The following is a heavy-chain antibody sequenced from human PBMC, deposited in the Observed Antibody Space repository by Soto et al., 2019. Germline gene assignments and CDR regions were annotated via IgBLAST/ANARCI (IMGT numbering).Heavy chain of an antibody. Sequence: SGPTLVNPTQTLTLTCTFSGFSLSTSGMCVRWILQPPGKDLKWLARIDWDDDKYYSTSLKTRLTISKDTSKNQVVLTMTNMNAVDTAAYYCASHRDEYTGSHYYGMDVWGQGTTVTVSS. D-gene: IGHD3-10*01. CDR3: ASHRDEYTGSHYYGMDV. J-gene: IGHJ6*02. CDR1: GFSLSTSGMC. CDR2: IDWDDDK. V-gene: IGHV2-70*11.